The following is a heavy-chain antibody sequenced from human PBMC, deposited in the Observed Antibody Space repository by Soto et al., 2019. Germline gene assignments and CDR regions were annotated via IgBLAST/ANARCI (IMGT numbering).Heavy chain of an antibody. V-gene: IGHV3-23*01. D-gene: IGHD1-26*01. CDR3: ATLGGTRNFDF. CDR2: ISGNGDAT. J-gene: IGHJ4*02. CDR1: GFTFRNSD. Sequence: GGSLRLSCAASGFTFRNSDLSWVRQSPGKGLEWVSVISGNGDATYYADSVKGRFTISRDNSKNTLYLQMNILRAEDTAVYYCATLGGTRNFDFWGQGTLVTVSS.